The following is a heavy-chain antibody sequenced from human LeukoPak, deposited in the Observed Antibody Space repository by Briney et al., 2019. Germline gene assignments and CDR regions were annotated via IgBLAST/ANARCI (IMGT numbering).Heavy chain of an antibody. Sequence: GGSLRLSCAASGFTFSSYSMNWVRQAPGKGLEWVSSISSSSSYIYYADSVKGRFTISRDNSKNTLYLQMNSLRAEDTAVYYCARVTDLGMDVWGKGTTVTVSS. CDR1: GFTFSSYS. CDR2: ISSSSSYI. V-gene: IGHV3-21*04. CDR3: ARVTDLGMDV. J-gene: IGHJ6*04. D-gene: IGHD7-27*01.